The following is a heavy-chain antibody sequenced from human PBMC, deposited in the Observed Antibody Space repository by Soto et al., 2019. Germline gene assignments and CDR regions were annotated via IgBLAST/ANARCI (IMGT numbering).Heavy chain of an antibody. CDR1: GYTFTSYY. CDR3: ARDLLEGYCSGGSCYSVYYFDY. Sequence: ASVKVSCKASGYTFTSYYMHWVRQAPGQGLEWMGIINPSGGSTSYAQKFQGRVTMTRDTSTSTVYMELSSLRSEDTAVYYCARDLLEGYCSGGSCYSVYYFDYWGQGTLVTVSS. V-gene: IGHV1-46*01. J-gene: IGHJ4*02. CDR2: INPSGGST. D-gene: IGHD2-15*01.